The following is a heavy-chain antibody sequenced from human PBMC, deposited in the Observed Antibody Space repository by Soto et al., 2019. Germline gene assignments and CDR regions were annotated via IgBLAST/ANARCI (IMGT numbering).Heavy chain of an antibody. Sequence: SVKVSCKASGGTFSSYAISWVRQAPGQGLEWMGGTIPIFGTANYAQKFQGRVTITADESTSTAYMELSSLRSEDTAVYYCARGMVGSTSHYYYGMDVWGQGTTVTVSS. D-gene: IGHD2-2*01. V-gene: IGHV1-69*13. CDR3: ARGMVGSTSHYYYGMDV. CDR1: GGTFSSYA. J-gene: IGHJ6*02. CDR2: TIPIFGTA.